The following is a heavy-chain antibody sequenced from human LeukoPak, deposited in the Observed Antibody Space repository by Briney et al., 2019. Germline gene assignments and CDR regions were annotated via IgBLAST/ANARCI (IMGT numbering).Heavy chain of an antibody. Sequence: ASVKVSCKASGYTFTSYGISWVRQAPGQGLEWMGWISAYNGNTNYAQKLQGRVTMTTDTSTSTAYMELRSLRSDDTAVYYCARGPLGAIWFGELLSYYYGMDVWGQGTTVTVSS. CDR3: ARGPLGAIWFGELLSYYYGMDV. D-gene: IGHD3-10*01. V-gene: IGHV1-18*01. CDR1: GYTFTSYG. CDR2: ISAYNGNT. J-gene: IGHJ6*02.